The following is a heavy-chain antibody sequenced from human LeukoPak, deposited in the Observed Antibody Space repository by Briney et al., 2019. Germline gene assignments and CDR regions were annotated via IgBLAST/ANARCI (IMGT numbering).Heavy chain of an antibody. Sequence: PGGSLGLSCAASGFTFSSYGMHWVRQAPGKGLEWVAFIRYDGSNKYYADSVKGRFTISRDNSKNTLYLQMNSLRAEDTAVYYCAKGLGVRGVISLFDYWGQGTLVTVSS. CDR2: IRYDGSNK. CDR3: AKGLGVRGVISLFDY. CDR1: GFTFSSYG. V-gene: IGHV3-30*02. J-gene: IGHJ4*02. D-gene: IGHD3-10*01.